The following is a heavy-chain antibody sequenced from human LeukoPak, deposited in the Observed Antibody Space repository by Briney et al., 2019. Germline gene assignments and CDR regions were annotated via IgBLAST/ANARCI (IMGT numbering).Heavy chain of an antibody. J-gene: IGHJ4*02. CDR3: ARVEDIVVVVAATFDY. D-gene: IGHD2-15*01. CDR1: GYTFTSYG. V-gene: IGHV1-18*01. Sequence: ASVKVSCKASGYTFTSYGISWVRQASGQGLEWMGWISAYNGNTNYAQKLQGRVTMTTDTSTSTAYMELRSLRSDDTAVYYCARVEDIVVVVAATFDYWGQGTLVTVSS. CDR2: ISAYNGNT.